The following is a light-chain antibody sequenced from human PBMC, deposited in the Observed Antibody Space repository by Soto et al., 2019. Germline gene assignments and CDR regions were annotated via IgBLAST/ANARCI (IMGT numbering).Light chain of an antibody. J-gene: IGKJ1*01. CDR2: GAS. CDR1: QSVSSNY. CDR3: QQYGRSLWT. Sequence: EIVLTQSPGTLSLSPGERATLSCRASQSVSSNYLAWYQQKPGQAPRLLIYGASSRATGIPDRFSGSGSGTEFTLTISRLEPEDFAVYYCQQYGRSLWTFGQGTKVEIK. V-gene: IGKV3-20*01.